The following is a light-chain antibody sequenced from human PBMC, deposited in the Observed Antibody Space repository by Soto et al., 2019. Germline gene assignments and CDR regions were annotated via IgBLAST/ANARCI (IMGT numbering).Light chain of an antibody. Sequence: SYELTQPPSVSVAPGKTASISCGGNNIGSKGVHWYQQKPGQAPVLVIYSDTDLPPVIPERCSGSNSANLATLTISRVEAGDEAEYYCQVWDSGSAHVVFGGGTKLTFL. V-gene: IGLV3-21*04. J-gene: IGLJ2*01. CDR2: SDT. CDR1: NIGSKG. CDR3: QVWDSGSAHVV.